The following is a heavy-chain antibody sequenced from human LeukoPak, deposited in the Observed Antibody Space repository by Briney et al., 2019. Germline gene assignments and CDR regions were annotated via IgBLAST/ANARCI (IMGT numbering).Heavy chain of an antibody. D-gene: IGHD6-19*01. V-gene: IGHV6-1*01. CDR3: ARGGASSGWRYYYYYYYMDV. Sequence: SQTLSLTCAISGDSVSSNSAAWNWIRQSPSRGLEWLGRTYYRSKWYNDYAVSVKSRITINPDTSKNQFSLQLNSVTPEDTAVYYCARGGASSGWRYYYYYYYMDVWGKGTMVTVSS. CDR1: GDSVSSNSAA. J-gene: IGHJ6*03. CDR2: TYYRSKWYN.